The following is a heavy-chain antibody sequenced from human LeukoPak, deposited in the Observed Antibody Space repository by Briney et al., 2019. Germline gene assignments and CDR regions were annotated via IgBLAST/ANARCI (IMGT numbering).Heavy chain of an antibody. D-gene: IGHD1-7*01. CDR3: ARDGELELRNWFDP. CDR2: ISNSGYTI. CDR1: GFTFSDYY. J-gene: IGHJ5*02. Sequence: GGSLRLSCAASGFTFSDYYMTWIRQAPGKGLEWVSYISNSGYTIYYADSVKGRFTISGDNAKNSLYLQLNSLKAEDTAVYYCARDGELELRNWFDPWGQGTLITVSS. V-gene: IGHV3-11*01.